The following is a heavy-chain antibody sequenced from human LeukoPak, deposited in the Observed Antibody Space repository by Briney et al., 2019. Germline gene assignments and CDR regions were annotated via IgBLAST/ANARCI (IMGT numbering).Heavy chain of an antibody. CDR1: HYTFTSHS. V-gene: IGHV1-18*01. CDR2: ISPSNGNT. CDR3: AKDSGWELQEYFFDD. J-gene: IGHJ4*02. D-gene: IGHD1-26*01. Sequence: ASVKVSCKASHYTFTSHSINWVRQAPGQGLEWMGWISPSNGNTEYAEKIQGRVTMTVDTSTRTVYMELRSLQSDDTAVYYCAKDSGWELQEYFFDDWGQGTLVTVSS.